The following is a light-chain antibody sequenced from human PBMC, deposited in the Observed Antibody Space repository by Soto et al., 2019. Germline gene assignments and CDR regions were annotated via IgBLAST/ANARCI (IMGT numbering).Light chain of an antibody. Sequence: DIHMTQSPATLSASIGDRVAITCRASQSVSIWLAWYQQKPGNAPGLLIYEASSLKSGVPSRFSGSGSGTEFTLTISSLQPDDFATYYCQQYFDYPWMFGQGTKVEIK. J-gene: IGKJ1*01. CDR1: QSVSIW. V-gene: IGKV1-5*01. CDR2: EAS. CDR3: QQYFDYPWM.